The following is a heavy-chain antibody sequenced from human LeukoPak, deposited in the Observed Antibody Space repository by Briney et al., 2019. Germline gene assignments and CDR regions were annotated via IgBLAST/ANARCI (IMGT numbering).Heavy chain of an antibody. CDR2: ISGSGGST. V-gene: IGHV3-23*01. J-gene: IGHJ4*02. CDR3: AKDPSRIGPYYFDY. D-gene: IGHD2-15*01. CDR1: GFTFSSYG. Sequence: PGGSLRLSCAASGFTFSSYGMSWVRQAPGKGLEWVSAISGSGGSTYYADSVKGRFTISRDNSKNTLYLQMNSLRAEGTAVYYCAKDPSRIGPYYFDYWGQGTLVTVSS.